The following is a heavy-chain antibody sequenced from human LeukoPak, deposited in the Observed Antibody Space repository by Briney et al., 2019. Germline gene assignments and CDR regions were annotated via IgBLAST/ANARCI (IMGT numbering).Heavy chain of an antibody. CDR3: ARENDYYDSSGYYIS. CDR2: ISAYNGNT. J-gene: IGHJ4*02. CDR1: GYTFTSYG. Sequence: ASVKVSCKASGYTFTSYGISWVRQAPGQGLEWMGWISAYNGNTNYAQKLQGRVTMTTDTSTSTAYMELRSLRSDDTAVYYCARENDYYDSSGYYISWGQGTLVTVSS. D-gene: IGHD3-22*01. V-gene: IGHV1-18*01.